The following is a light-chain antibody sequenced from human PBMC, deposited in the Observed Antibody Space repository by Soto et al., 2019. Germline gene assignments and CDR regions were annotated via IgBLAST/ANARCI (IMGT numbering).Light chain of an antibody. V-gene: IGLV1-47*02. CDR1: TSNIGSNY. Sequence: QSVLTQPPSASGTPGQRVTISCSGSTSNIGSNYVFWYRHLPGTAPQLLIYGNYQRPSGVPDRFSGSKSGTSASLAISGLRSEDEADYYCATWDDSLSGLVFGGGTKLTVL. CDR2: GNY. J-gene: IGLJ2*01. CDR3: ATWDDSLSGLV.